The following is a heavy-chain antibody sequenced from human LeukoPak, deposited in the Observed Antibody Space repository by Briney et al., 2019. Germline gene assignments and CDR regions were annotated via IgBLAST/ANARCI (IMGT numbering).Heavy chain of an antibody. V-gene: IGHV4-61*01. J-gene: IGHJ4*02. CDR3: ARVGITGTPFDY. Sequence: SHTLSLICTVSDRSVSSSHYYWSWIRQPPGKGLERIGYVYFRGITNYTPSLKSRVAISVDTSKNEFSLKLKSVTAADTAIYYCARVGITGTPFDYWGQGTLVTVSS. CDR1: DRSVSSSHYY. D-gene: IGHD1-7*01. CDR2: VYFRGIT.